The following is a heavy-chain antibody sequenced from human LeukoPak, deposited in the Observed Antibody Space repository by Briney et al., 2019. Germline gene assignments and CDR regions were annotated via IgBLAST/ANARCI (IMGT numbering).Heavy chain of an antibody. D-gene: IGHD1-26*01. CDR2: VYCSRST. CDR3: ARGDPVGATTDDYFDY. V-gene: IGHV4-59*01. CDR1: GGPISSYY. Sequence: SETLSLTCTVSGGPISSYYWRWVRQPPGKGLEWIGYVYCSRSTNYNPSLKSRVTISVDTSKNQFSLKLSSVTAADTAVYYGARGDPVGATTDDYFDYWGQGTLVTVSS. J-gene: IGHJ4*02.